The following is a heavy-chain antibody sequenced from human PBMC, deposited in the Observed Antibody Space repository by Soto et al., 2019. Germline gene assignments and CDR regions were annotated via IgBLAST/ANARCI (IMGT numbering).Heavy chain of an antibody. CDR3: ARQESEWYQRPFDY. D-gene: IGHD2-2*01. V-gene: IGHV4-39*01. Sequence: PSETLSLTCTVSGGSISSTNYDWGWIRQPPGKGLEWIGTIYHSGSSYYSPSLKSRVTISVDTSKNQFSLKLSSVTAADTAIYYCARQESEWYQRPFDYWGPGTLVTVSS. CDR2: IYHSGSS. J-gene: IGHJ4*02. CDR1: GGSISSTNYD.